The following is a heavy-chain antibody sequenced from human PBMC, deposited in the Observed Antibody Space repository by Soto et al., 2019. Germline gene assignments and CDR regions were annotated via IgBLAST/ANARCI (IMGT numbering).Heavy chain of an antibody. J-gene: IGHJ4*02. CDR1: GFTFTSYG. CDR3: AKDPYSTSWPFDY. CDR2: ISYDGSNK. Sequence: QVQLVGSGGGVVQPGRSLRLSCAASGFTFTSYGMHWVRQAPGKGLEWVAVISYDGSNKYYADSVKGRFTISRDNSKNMLYLQMNSLRVEDTAVYYCAKDPYSTSWPFDYWGQGTLVTVSS. V-gene: IGHV3-30*18. D-gene: IGHD6-13*01.